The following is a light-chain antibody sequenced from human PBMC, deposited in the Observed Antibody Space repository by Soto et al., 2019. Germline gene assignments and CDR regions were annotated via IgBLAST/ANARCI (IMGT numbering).Light chain of an antibody. CDR2: GAS. Sequence: EIVLTQSPGTLSLSPGERATLSCRASQSISSSYLAWYQQKPGQAPRLLIYGASSRATGIPDRFSGSGSGTDFTLTISRLEPKDFAVYYCQQYGSSPRYTVGQGTKLEIK. CDR3: QQYGSSPRYT. J-gene: IGKJ2*01. V-gene: IGKV3-20*01. CDR1: QSISSSY.